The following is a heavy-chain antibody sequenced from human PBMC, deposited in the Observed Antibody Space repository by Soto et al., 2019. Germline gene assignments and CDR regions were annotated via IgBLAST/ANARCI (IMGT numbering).Heavy chain of an antibody. CDR2: IYYTGTT. Sequence: PSETLSLTCAVPGYSIGTYNWWGWIRQPPGKGLEWIGYIYYTGTTYYNLSLKSRVTMSVDTANDQFSLKLSSVTAADTAVYYCARDSNQMGYYYDSSGYYNYWGQGTLVTVPQ. CDR3: ARDSNQMGYYYDSSGYYNY. CDR1: GYSIGTYNW. V-gene: IGHV4-28*03. J-gene: IGHJ4*02. D-gene: IGHD3-22*01.